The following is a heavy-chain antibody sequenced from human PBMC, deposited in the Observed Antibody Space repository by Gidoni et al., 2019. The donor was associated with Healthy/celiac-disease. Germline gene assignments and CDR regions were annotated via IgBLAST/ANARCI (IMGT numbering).Heavy chain of an antibody. CDR3: AKDQSTVVTPYYFDY. V-gene: IGHV3-30*18. CDR2: ISYDGSNK. Sequence: QVQLVESGGGVVQPGRSLRLSCAASGFPFSRYGMHWVRQAPGKGLEWVAVISYDGSNKYYADSVKGRFTISRDNSKNTLYLQMNSLRAEDTAVYYCAKDQSTVVTPYYFDYWGQGTLVTVSS. J-gene: IGHJ4*02. D-gene: IGHD2-21*02. CDR1: GFPFSRYG.